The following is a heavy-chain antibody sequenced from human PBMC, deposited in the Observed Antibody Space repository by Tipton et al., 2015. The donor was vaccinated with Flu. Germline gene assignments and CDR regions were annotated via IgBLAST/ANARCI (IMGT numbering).Heavy chain of an antibody. CDR1: GGSVSSGTYY. CDR3: ARDNWGSGYYYGMDV. Sequence: LRLSCTVSGGSVSSGTYYWTWIRQPPGKGLEWIGYIYYSGSTNYNPSLKSRVTISADTSKNQFSLRLSSVTAADTAVYYCARDNWGSGYYYGMDVWGQGTTVTVSS. V-gene: IGHV4-61*01. J-gene: IGHJ6*02. D-gene: IGHD7-27*01. CDR2: IYYSGST.